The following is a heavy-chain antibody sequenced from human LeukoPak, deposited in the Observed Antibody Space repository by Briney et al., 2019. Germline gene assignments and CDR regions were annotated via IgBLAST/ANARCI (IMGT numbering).Heavy chain of an antibody. CDR1: GYTFTSYA. V-gene: IGHV1-3*01. Sequence: ASVKVSCKASGYTFTSYAMHWVRQAPGQRLEWMGWINAGNGNTKYSQKFQGRVTITRDTSASTAYMELSSLRSEDTAVYYCARKGSATIFGVVINAHFDYWGQGTLVTVSS. CDR2: INAGNGNT. CDR3: ARKGSATIFGVVINAHFDY. D-gene: IGHD3-3*01. J-gene: IGHJ4*02.